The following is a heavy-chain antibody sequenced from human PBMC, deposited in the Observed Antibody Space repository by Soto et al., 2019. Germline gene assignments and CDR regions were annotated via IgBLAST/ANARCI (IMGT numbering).Heavy chain of an antibody. CDR2: ISSSSSYI. Sequence: PGGSLRRSCAASGFTFSSYSMNWVRQAPGKGLEWVSSISSSSSYIYYADSVKGRFTISRDNAKNSLYLQMNSLRAEDTAVYYCASRDEYSGYDHRFYYWGQGTLVTVS. V-gene: IGHV3-21*01. CDR3: ASRDEYSGYDHRFYY. D-gene: IGHD5-12*01. J-gene: IGHJ4*02. CDR1: GFTFSSYS.